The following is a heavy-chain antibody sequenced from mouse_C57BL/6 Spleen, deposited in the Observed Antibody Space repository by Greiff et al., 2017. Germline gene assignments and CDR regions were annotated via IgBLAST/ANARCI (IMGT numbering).Heavy chain of an antibody. V-gene: IGHV1-63*01. Sequence: QVQLQQPGAELVRPGASVKMSCKASGYTFTNYWIGWVKQRPGQGLAWIGDIYPCACYHNYNEKFKDKATLTVDKSSSTAYMQISSLTSEDSAFYYCARWHDSRFDYWGQGTTLTVSA. D-gene: IGHD2-4*01. CDR3: ARWHDSRFDY. CDR1: GYTFTNYW. CDR2: IYPCACYH. J-gene: IGHJ2*01.